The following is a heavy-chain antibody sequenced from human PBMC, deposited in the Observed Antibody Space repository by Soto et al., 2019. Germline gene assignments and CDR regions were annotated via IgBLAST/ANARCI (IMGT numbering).Heavy chain of an antibody. CDR1: CYRFTTYG. CDR2: ISTYNGDT. CDR3: AREGSRPYYYYGMDV. D-gene: IGHD2-15*01. Sequence: QVQLVQSGAEGKKPGASVKVSCKASCYRFTTYGIAWVRQAPGQGLEWMGWISTYNGDTDYAQNLQGRVIMTTDTSPTTAYMELRSLRYDDTAVYYCAREGSRPYYYYGMDVCCQGTTVSVSS. V-gene: IGHV1-18*01. J-gene: IGHJ6*02.